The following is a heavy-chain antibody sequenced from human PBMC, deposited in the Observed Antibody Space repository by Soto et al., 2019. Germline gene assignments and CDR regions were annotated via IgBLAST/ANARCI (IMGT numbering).Heavy chain of an antibody. J-gene: IGHJ4*02. CDR1: RLTFSSYS. D-gene: IGHD6-13*01. Sequence: PGGSLRLSCAASRLTFSSYSMNWVRQAPGKGLEWVSSISSSSSYIYYADSVKGRFTISRDNAKNSLYLQMNSLRAEDTAVYYCARDWSDIAAPNFDYWGQGTLVTVSS. V-gene: IGHV3-21*01. CDR3: ARDWSDIAAPNFDY. CDR2: ISSSSSYI.